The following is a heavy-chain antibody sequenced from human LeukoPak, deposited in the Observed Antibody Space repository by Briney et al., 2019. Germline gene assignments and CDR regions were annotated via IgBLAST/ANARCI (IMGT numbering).Heavy chain of an antibody. J-gene: IGHJ4*02. CDR3: AKDGSYYGSGSPDY. CDR2: ISGSGGSA. V-gene: IGHV3-23*01. D-gene: IGHD3-10*01. CDR1: GFTFSSYA. Sequence: GGSLRLSCAASGFTFSSYAMSWVRQAPGKGLEWVSAISGSGGSAYYADSVKGRFTISRDNSKNTLYLQMNSLRAEDTAVYYCAKDGSYYGSGSPDYWGQGTLVTVSS.